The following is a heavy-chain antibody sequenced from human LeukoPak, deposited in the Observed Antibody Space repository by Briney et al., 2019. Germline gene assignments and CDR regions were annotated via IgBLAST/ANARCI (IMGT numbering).Heavy chain of an antibody. CDR2: IYTSGSS. D-gene: IGHD6-6*01. Sequence: PSETLSCTCSGSGGSISSGSYYWSWIRQPAGKGLKWIGRIYTSGSSNYNPSLKSRITISVDTSKIQLSLKLSTGTAADTAVYYCASSIAAFFDYWGQGTLVTVSS. CDR1: GGSISSGSYY. CDR3: ASSIAAFFDY. V-gene: IGHV4-61*02. J-gene: IGHJ4*02.